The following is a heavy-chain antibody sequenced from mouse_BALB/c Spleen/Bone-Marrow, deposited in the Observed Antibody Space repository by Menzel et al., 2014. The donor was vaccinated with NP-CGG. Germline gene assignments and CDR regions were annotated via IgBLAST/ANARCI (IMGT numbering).Heavy chain of an antibody. V-gene: IGHV1-67*01. J-gene: IGHJ4*01. CDR2: ISSYYGDA. Sequence: QVQLQQSGAELVRPGASVKISCKGSGYTFTDYDVYWVKQSHTKSLEWIGLISSYYGDATYNQKFKGKATMTVDKSSSTAFLELARLTSEDSAIYYCARSGKVRNAMDYWGQGTSVTVSS. CDR3: ARSGKVRNAMDY. D-gene: IGHD2-14*01. CDR1: GYTFTDYD.